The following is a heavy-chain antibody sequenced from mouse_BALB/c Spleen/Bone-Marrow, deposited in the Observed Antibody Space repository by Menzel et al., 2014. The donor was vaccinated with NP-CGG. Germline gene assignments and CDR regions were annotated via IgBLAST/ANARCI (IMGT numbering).Heavy chain of an antibody. Sequence: VHLQQSGAELAKPGASVKLSCTASGFNIKDTYMHWVKQRPEQGLEWIGRIDPANGNTKYDPKFQGKATITADTSSNTAYLQLSSLTSEDTAVYYCANYYYGYYFDSWGQGTTLTVSS. CDR3: ANYYYGYYFDS. V-gene: IGHV14-3*02. CDR1: GFNIKDTY. J-gene: IGHJ2*01. D-gene: IGHD1-1*01. CDR2: IDPANGNT.